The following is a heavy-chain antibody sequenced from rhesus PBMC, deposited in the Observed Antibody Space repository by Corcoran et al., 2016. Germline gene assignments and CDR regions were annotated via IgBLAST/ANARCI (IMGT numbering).Heavy chain of an antibody. CDR1: GFSFSDYY. Sequence: EVQLVESGGGLAKPGGSLRLSCAASGFSFSDYYMYWVRQAPGKGLEWVSGIIYTGRSKYYADSVKCRCTISRENAKNTLYLQMDSLRAEDTAVYYCAREGDGYRQGFFDYWGQGVLVTVSS. CDR2: IIYTGRSK. V-gene: IGHV3S18*01. J-gene: IGHJ4*01. D-gene: IGHD5-24*01. CDR3: AREGDGYRQGFFDY.